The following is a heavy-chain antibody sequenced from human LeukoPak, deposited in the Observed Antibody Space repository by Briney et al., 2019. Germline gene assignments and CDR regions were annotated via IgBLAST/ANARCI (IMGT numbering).Heavy chain of an antibody. V-gene: IGHV4-38-2*02. CDR2: IYHSGST. CDR3: ARAIEVGAMTPFDY. D-gene: IGHD1-26*01. CDR1: GYSISSGYY. J-gene: IGHJ4*02. Sequence: SETLSLTCTVSGYSISSGYYWGWIRQPPGKGLEWIGSIYHSGSTYYNPSLKSRATISVDTSKNQFSLKLSSVTAADTAVYYCARAIEVGAMTPFDYWGQGTLVTVSS.